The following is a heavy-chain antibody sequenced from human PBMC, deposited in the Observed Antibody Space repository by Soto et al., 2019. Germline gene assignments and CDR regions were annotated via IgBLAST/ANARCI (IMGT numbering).Heavy chain of an antibody. CDR2: ISYDGSNK. CDR1: GFTFSSYG. J-gene: IGHJ4*02. D-gene: IGHD6-19*01. V-gene: IGHV3-30*18. CDR3: AKDLSRGWIDY. Sequence: PGGSLRLSCAASGFTFSSYGMHWVRQAPGKGLEWVAVISYDGSNKYYADSVKGRFTISRDNSKNTLYLQMNSLRAEDTAVYYCAKDLSRGWIDYWGQGTLVTVSS.